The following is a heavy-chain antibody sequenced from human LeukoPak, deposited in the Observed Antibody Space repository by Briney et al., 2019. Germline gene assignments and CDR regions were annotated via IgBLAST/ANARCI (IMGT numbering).Heavy chain of an antibody. V-gene: IGHV1-2*02. D-gene: IGHD3-9*01. CDR1: GYTFTGYY. J-gene: IGHJ1*01. CDR3: ARVTEDYDILTGYYSTHKYFQH. CDR2: INPNSGGT. Sequence: ASVKVSCKASGYTFTGYYMHWVRQAPGQGLEWMGWINPNSGGTNYAQKFQGRVTMTRDTSISTAYMELSRLRSDDTAVYYCARVTEDYDILTGYYSTHKYFQHWGQGTLVTVSS.